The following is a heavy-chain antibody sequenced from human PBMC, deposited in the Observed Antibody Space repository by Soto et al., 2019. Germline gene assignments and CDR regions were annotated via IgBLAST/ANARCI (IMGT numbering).Heavy chain of an antibody. V-gene: IGHV3-30*18. Sequence: QVQLVESGGGVVQPGRSLRLSCAASGFTFSSYGMHWVRQAPGKGLEWVAVISYDGSNKYYADSVKGRFTISRDNSKKAVDVEMKSRRGEGAAVYYGAKGGVAVAGEFDYWGQGALVTVSS. CDR1: GFTFSSYG. D-gene: IGHD6-19*01. J-gene: IGHJ4*02. CDR2: ISYDGSNK. CDR3: AKGGVAVAGEFDY.